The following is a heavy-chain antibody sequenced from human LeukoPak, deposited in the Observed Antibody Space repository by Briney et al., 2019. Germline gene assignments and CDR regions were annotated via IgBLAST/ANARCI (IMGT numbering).Heavy chain of an antibody. V-gene: IGHV3-48*01. J-gene: IGHJ4*02. CDR3: AKDSLWFLYYFDY. CDR1: GFSFSSNG. Sequence: GGSLRLSCAVSGFSFSSNGLHWIRQAPGKGLEWLSYISSDSRTIYYADSVKGRFTISRDNSKNTLYLQMNSLRAEDTAVYYCAKDSLWFLYYFDYWGQGTLVTVSS. CDR2: ISSDSRTI. D-gene: IGHD5-18*01.